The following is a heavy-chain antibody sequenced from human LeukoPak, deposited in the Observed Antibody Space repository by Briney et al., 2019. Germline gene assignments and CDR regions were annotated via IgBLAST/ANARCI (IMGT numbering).Heavy chain of an antibody. V-gene: IGHV1-18*01. Sequence: GASVPVSCKASGYTFTNYIISWVRQAPGQGLEWMGWISAYNGNTNYAQELQGRVTMTTDASTATAYMELRSLRSDDTAVYYCARGGNYCRFDPWVQETLDTVSS. J-gene: IGHJ5*02. CDR3: ARGGNYCRFDP. D-gene: IGHD1-26*01. CDR2: ISAYNGNT. CDR1: GYTFTNYI.